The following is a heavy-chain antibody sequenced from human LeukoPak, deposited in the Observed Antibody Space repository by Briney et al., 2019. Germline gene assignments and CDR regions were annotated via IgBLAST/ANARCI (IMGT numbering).Heavy chain of an antibody. CDR2: IIPILGIA. CDR3: AREGPSVGYCSSTSCYTEAFDI. J-gene: IGHJ3*02. V-gene: IGHV1-69*04. D-gene: IGHD2-2*02. Sequence: ASVKVSCKASGGTFSSYTISWVRQAPGQGLEWMGRIIPILGIANYAQKFQGRVTITADESTSTAYMELSSLRSEDTAVYYCAREGPSVGYCSSTSCYTEAFDIWGQGTMVTVSS. CDR1: GGTFSSYT.